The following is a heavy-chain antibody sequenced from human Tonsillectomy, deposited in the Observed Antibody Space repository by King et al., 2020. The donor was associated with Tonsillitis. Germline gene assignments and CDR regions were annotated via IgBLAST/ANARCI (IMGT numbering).Heavy chain of an antibody. D-gene: IGHD3-10*01. V-gene: IGHV3-30*18. CDR2: ISYDGSNK. CDR3: AKEGEAYGSGSYWTFGDY. Sequence: VQLVESGGGVVQPGRSLRLSCAASGFTFSSYGMHWVRQAPGKGLEWVAVISYDGSNKYYAESVKGRFTISRDNSKNTLYLQMNSLRAEDTAVYYCAKEGEAYGSGSYWTFGDYWGQGTLVTVSS. CDR1: GFTFSSYG. J-gene: IGHJ4*02.